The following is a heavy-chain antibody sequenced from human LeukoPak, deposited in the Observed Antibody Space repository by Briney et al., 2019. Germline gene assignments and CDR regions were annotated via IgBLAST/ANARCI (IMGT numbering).Heavy chain of an antibody. CDR3: ARVTSGGFDY. CDR2: IYYSGST. J-gene: IGHJ4*02. CDR1: GGSISSYY. V-gene: IGHV4-59*01. Sequence: SETLSLTCTVSGGSISSYYWSWIRQPPGKGLEWVGYIYYSGSTNYNPSLMSRVTISVDTSKNQFSLKLSSVTAADTAVYYCARVTSGGFDYWGQGTLVTVSS. D-gene: IGHD3-10*01.